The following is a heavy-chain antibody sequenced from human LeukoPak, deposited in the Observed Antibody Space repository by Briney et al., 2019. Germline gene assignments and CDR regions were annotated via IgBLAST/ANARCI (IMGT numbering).Heavy chain of an antibody. CDR1: GFTFSSYT. V-gene: IGHV3-21*01. CDR3: ARGSHNVAGSSGWYLVDY. Sequence: KAGGSLRLSCAASGFTFSSYTMNWVRQAPGKGLEWVSSISSSSSYIYYADSVKGRFTISRDNAKNSLYLQMNSLRAEDTAVYYCARGSHNVAGSSGWYLVDYWGQGTLVTVSS. J-gene: IGHJ4*02. CDR2: ISSSSSYI. D-gene: IGHD6-19*01.